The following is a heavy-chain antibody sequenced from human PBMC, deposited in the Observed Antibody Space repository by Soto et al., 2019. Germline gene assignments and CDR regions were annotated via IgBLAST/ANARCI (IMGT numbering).Heavy chain of an antibody. J-gene: IGHJ3*02. CDR1: GFTFSDYY. CDR2: ISSSSSYT. V-gene: IGHV3-11*03. CDR3: ARQLAADPNAFDI. Sequence: PGGSLRLSCAASGFTFSDYYMSWIRQAPGKGLEWVSYISSSSSYTNYADSVKGRFTISRDNAKNSLYLQMNSLRAEDTAVYYCARQLAADPNAFDIWGQGTMVTVSS. D-gene: IGHD6-13*01.